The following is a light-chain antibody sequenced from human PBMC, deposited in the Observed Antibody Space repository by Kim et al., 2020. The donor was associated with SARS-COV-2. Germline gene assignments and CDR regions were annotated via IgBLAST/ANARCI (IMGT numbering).Light chain of an antibody. CDR3: RAGHRTIAVC. CDR2: QDS. V-gene: IGLV3-1*01. J-gene: IGLJ2*01. CDR1: KLGDKY. Sequence: SYELTQPPSVSVSPGQPASITCSGDKLGDKYACWYQQTPGQPPVLVIYQDSKRPSGFPDRFSGSNSGNTATLTISGTQAMDEADYHYRAGHRTIAVCFGG.